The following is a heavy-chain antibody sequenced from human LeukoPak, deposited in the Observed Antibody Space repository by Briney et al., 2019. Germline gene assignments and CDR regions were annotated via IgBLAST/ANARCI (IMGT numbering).Heavy chain of an antibody. CDR2: ISSTGGTT. J-gene: IGHJ4*02. CDR3: ARDAFRSDY. CDR1: GITFSSYG. Sequence: GGSLRLSCAASGITFSSYGMSWVRQAPGKGLEWVSSISSTGGTTYYADSVKGRFTISRDNAKNSLYLQMNSLRAEDTAVYYCARDAFRSDYWGQGTLVTVSS. D-gene: IGHD3-3*02. V-gene: IGHV3-48*04.